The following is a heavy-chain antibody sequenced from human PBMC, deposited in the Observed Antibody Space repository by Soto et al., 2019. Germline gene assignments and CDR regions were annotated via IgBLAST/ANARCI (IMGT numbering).Heavy chain of an antibody. CDR3: SRDFASTSRGGFDI. D-gene: IGHD2-2*01. CDR2: IWYDGSNK. V-gene: IGHV3-33*01. Sequence: QVQLVESGGCVVQPGRSLILSCAAYGFTFSSDGMHWVRQAPGKGLEWVAVIWYDGSNKYYADSVKGRFTISRDNSKNTLYLQMNSLRAEDTAVYYCSRDFASTSRGGFDIWGQGTMVTVSS. CDR1: GFTFSSDG. J-gene: IGHJ3*02.